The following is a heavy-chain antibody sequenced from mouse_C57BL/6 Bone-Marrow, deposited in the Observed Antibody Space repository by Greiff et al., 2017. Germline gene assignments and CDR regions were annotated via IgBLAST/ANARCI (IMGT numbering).Heavy chain of an antibody. CDR3: AEVYYYGSSYFDY. CDR2: ILPGSGST. J-gene: IGHJ2*01. CDR1: GYTFTGYW. D-gene: IGHD1-1*01. Sequence: QVQLQQSGAELMKPGASVKLSCKATGYTFTGYWIEWVKQRPGHGLEWIGEILPGSGSTNSTEKFKGKATFTADPSSNTAYMQLSSLTTEDSAIDYCAEVYYYGSSYFDYWGQGTTLTVSS. V-gene: IGHV1-9*01.